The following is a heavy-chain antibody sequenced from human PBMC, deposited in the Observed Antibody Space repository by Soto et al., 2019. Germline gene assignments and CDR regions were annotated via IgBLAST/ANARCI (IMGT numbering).Heavy chain of an antibody. V-gene: IGHV4-34*01. D-gene: IGHD7-27*01. CDR3: ARGLSKWGFHYMDV. CDR2: INHSGST. CDR1: GGSFSGYY. J-gene: IGHJ6*03. Sequence: QVQLQQWGAGLLKPSETLSLTCAVYGGSFSGYYWSWIRQPPGKGLEWIGEINHSGSTNYNPSLKSRVTISVDTSKISLKLSSVTAADTAVYYCARGLSKWGFHYMDVWGKGTTVTVSS.